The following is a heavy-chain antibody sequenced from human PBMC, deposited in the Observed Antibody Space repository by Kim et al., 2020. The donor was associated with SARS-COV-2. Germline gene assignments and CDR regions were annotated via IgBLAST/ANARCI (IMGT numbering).Heavy chain of an antibody. D-gene: IGHD6-13*01. V-gene: IGHV3-23*01. J-gene: IGHJ6*02. CDR3: AKGNNRYSSSWYVTYYYGMDV. Sequence: GGSLRLSCAASGFTFSSYAMSWVRQAPGKGLEWVSAISGSGGSTYYADSVKGRFTISRDNSKNTLYLQMNSLKAEDTAVYYCAKGNNRYSSSWYVTYYYGMDVWGQGTTVTVSS. CDR2: ISGSGGST. CDR1: GFTFSSYA.